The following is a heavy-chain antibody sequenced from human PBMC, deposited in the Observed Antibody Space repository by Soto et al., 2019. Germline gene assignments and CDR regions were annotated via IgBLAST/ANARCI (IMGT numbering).Heavy chain of an antibody. J-gene: IGHJ5*02. CDR2: ISAYNGNT. V-gene: IGHV1-18*01. D-gene: IGHD4-17*01. CDR3: ARDTVDGDYSRRNWFAP. CDR1: GYTFTSYG. Sequence: ASVKVSCKASGYTFTSYGISWVRQAPGQGLEWMGWISAYNGNTNYAQKLQGRVTMTTDTSTSTAYMELRSLRSDDTAVYYCARDTVDGDYSRRNWFAPWGQGTLVTVSS.